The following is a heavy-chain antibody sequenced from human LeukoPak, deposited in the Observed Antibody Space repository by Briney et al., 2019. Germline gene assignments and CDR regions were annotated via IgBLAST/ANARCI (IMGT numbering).Heavy chain of an antibody. V-gene: IGHV1-46*01. CDR3: ARDNSVGDIAWWFDP. Sequence: ASVKVSCKASGNTFTSYYMHWVRQAPGQGLEWMGIINPSGGSTSYAQKFQGRVTMTRDMSTTTDYMELSSLRSEDTAVYYCARDNSVGDIAWWFDPWGQGTLVTVSS. D-gene: IGHD3-16*02. CDR1: GNTFTSYY. CDR2: INPSGGST. J-gene: IGHJ5*02.